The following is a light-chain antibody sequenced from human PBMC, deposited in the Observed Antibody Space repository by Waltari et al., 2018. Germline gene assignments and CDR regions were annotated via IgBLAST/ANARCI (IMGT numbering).Light chain of an antibody. CDR3: SSYAGSRGV. Sequence: QSALTQPPSASGSPGQSVTISCTGTSSDVGGYHYVSWYQQPPGKAPKLMIYEVSKRPSGVPDRFSGSKSCNTASLTVSGLQAEDEADYYCSSYAGSRGVFGGGTKLTVL. J-gene: IGLJ2*01. V-gene: IGLV2-8*01. CDR2: EVS. CDR1: SSDVGGYHY.